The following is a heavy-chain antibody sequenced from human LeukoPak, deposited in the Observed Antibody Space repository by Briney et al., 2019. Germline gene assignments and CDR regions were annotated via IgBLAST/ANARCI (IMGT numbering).Heavy chain of an antibody. CDR3: AKAGVAVAGTVPGTFDY. Sequence: GGSLRLPCAASGFTFSSYAMSWVRQAPGKGLEWVSAISGSGGSTYYADSVKGRFTISRDNSKNTLYLQMNSLRAEDTAVYYCAKAGVAVAGTVPGTFDYWGQGTLVTVSS. CDR2: ISGSGGST. J-gene: IGHJ4*02. D-gene: IGHD6-19*01. CDR1: GFTFSSYA. V-gene: IGHV3-23*01.